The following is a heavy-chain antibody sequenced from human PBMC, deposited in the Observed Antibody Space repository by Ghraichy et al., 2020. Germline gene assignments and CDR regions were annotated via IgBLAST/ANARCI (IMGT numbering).Heavy chain of an antibody. J-gene: IGHJ4*02. CDR2: IKPDGREK. D-gene: IGHD4-11*01. V-gene: IGHV3-7*01. Sequence: LSLTCAASGFTFSIYWMSWVRQAPGKGLEWVASIKPDGREKYYVDAVKGRFTISRDNAKNSLDLQLSSLRAEDTAVYYCATTARRGSRDYWGQGTLVTVSS. CDR1: GFTFSIYW. CDR3: ATTARRGSRDY.